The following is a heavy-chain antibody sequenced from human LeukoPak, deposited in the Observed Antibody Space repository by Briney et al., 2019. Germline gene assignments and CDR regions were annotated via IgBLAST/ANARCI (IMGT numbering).Heavy chain of an antibody. V-gene: IGHV3-7*01. CDR2: IKQEGSEK. J-gene: IGHJ4*02. CDR3: AKGTTYYDILEIDY. Sequence: GGSLRLSCAASGFTFSSYWMSWVRQAPGKGLEWVANIKQEGSEKYYVDSVKGRFTISRDNAKNSLYLQMNSLRAEDTAVYYCAKGTTYYDILEIDYWGQGTLVTVSS. CDR1: GFTFSSYW. D-gene: IGHD3-9*01.